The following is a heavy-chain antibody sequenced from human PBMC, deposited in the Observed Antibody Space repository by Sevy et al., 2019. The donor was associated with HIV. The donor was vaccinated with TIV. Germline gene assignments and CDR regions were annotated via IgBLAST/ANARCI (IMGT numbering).Heavy chain of an antibody. D-gene: IGHD3-10*01. CDR2: IGSAGDT. CDR3: ASGGYGSRSFYPYYYYGMDV. J-gene: IGHJ6*02. Sequence: GGSLRLSCAASGFTFSSYDMHWVRQATGKGLEWVSSIGSAGDTYYPGSVKGRFTISRENAKNSLYLQVKSLRAGDTAMYYCASGGYGSRSFYPYYYYGMDVWGQGTTVTVS. V-gene: IGHV3-13*01. CDR1: GFTFSSYD.